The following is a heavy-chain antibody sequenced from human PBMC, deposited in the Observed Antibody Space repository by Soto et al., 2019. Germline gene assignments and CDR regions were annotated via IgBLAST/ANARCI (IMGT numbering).Heavy chain of an antibody. CDR2: ISSSSSYI. CDR3: ARRHSGSYYDYYYYYGMDV. CDR1: GFTFSSYS. D-gene: IGHD1-26*01. Sequence: LRLSCAASGFTFSSYSMNWVRQAPGKGLEWVSSISSSSSYIYYADSVKGRFTISRDNAKNSLCLQMNSLRAEDTAVYYCARRHSGSYYDYYYYYGMDVWGQGTTVTVSS. J-gene: IGHJ6*02. V-gene: IGHV3-21*01.